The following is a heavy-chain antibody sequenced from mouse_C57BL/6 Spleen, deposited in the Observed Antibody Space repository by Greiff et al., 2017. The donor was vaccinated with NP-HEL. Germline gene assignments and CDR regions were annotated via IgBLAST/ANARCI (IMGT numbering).Heavy chain of an antibody. CDR2: INPNYGTT. V-gene: IGHV1-39*01. Sequence: VQLKQSGPELVKPGASVKISCKASGYSFTDYNMNWVKQSNGKSLEWIGVINPNYGTTSYNQKFKGKATLTVDQSSSTAYMQLNSLTSEDSAVYYCARRGDYDEYYYAMDYWGQGTSVTVSS. CDR1: GYSFTDYN. J-gene: IGHJ4*01. CDR3: ARRGDYDEYYYAMDY. D-gene: IGHD2-4*01.